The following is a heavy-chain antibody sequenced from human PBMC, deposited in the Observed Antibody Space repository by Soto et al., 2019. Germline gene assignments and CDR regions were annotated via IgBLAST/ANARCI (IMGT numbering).Heavy chain of an antibody. CDR1: GGTFSSYA. D-gene: IGHD6-6*01. CDR3: ARDASGIAARPGYFDY. CDR2: IIPIFGTA. V-gene: IGHV1-69*01. Sequence: QVQLVQSGAEVKKPGSSVKVSCKASGGTFSSYAISWVRQATGQGREWMGGIIPIFGTANYAQKFQGRVTITADESTSTAYIELSRLRSEDTAVYYCARDASGIAARPGYFDYWGQGTLVTVSS. J-gene: IGHJ4*02.